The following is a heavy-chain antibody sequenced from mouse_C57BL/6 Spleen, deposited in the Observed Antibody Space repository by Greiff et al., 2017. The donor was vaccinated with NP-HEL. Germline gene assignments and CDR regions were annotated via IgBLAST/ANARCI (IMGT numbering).Heavy chain of an antibody. D-gene: IGHD1-1*01. CDR3: ARDYGSSFRFGY. V-gene: IGHV3-6*01. Sequence: ESGPGLVKPSQSLSLTCSVTGYSITSGYYWNWIRQFPGNKLEWMGYISYDGSNNYNPSLKNRISITRDTSKNQFFLKLNSVTTEDTATYYCARDYGSSFRFGYWGQGTLVTVSA. J-gene: IGHJ3*01. CDR2: ISYDGSN. CDR1: GYSITSGYY.